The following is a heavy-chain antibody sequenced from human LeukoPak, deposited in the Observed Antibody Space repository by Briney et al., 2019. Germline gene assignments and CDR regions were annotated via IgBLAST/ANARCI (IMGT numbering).Heavy chain of an antibody. CDR1: GFTFGDYA. CDR3: ARDRGRFKWNYGPTDAFDI. Sequence: GGSLRLSCTGSGFTFGDYAMHWVRQAPGKGLVWVSRINSDGSTTTYADSVKGRFTISRDNAKNTLYLQMNSLRAEDTALYYCARDRGRFKWNYGPTDAFDIWGQGTMVTVSS. D-gene: IGHD1-7*01. J-gene: IGHJ3*02. CDR2: INSDGSTT. V-gene: IGHV3-74*01.